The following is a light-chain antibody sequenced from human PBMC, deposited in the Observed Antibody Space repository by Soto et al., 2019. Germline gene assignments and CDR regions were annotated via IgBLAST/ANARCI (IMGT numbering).Light chain of an antibody. V-gene: IGKV1-5*03. CDR2: KES. CDR3: QQYTSYSET. Sequence: DIQMTQSPSTLSASVGDRVTITCRASQSISSWLAWYQQKPGKAPKLLIYKESSLESGVPSRFSGSGSGTEFTLTISSLQPDDFATYYCQQYTSYSETFGQGTKVEIK. J-gene: IGKJ1*01. CDR1: QSISSW.